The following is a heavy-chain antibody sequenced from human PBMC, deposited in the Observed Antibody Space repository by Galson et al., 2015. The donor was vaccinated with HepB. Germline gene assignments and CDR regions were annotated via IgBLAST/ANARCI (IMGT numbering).Heavy chain of an antibody. CDR1: GYTFTSYG. D-gene: IGHD4-17*01. CDR3: ARDGDSDGDYAIDY. V-gene: IGHV1-18*01. CDR2: ISAYNGNT. Sequence: SVKVSCKASGYTFTSYGISWVRQAPGQGLEWMGWISAYNGNTNYAQKLQGRVTMTTDTSTSTAYMELSSLRSEDTAVYYCARDGDSDGDYAIDYWGQGTLVTVSS. J-gene: IGHJ4*02.